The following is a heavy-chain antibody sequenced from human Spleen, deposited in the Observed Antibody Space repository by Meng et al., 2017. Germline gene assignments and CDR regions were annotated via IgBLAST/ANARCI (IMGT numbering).Heavy chain of an antibody. V-gene: IGHV1-2*02. Sequence: QGQVVQSGNEVKKPGASVKVSCKTFGYTFTGYYMHWVRQAPGQGLEWMGWINPTSGDTNYAQKFQGRFTMTRDTSINTVYMELSRLTSDDTAMYYCTRDRSRYFDYWGQGTLVTVSS. CDR3: TRDRSRYFDY. CDR2: INPTSGDT. CDR1: GYTFTGYY. J-gene: IGHJ4*02.